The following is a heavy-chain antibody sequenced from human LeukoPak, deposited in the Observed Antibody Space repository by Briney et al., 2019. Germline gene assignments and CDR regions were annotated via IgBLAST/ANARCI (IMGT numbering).Heavy chain of an antibody. D-gene: IGHD4-23*01. CDR3: ARIPGWVVTEFLDY. V-gene: IGHV1-18*01. CDR1: GYTVTSYG. J-gene: IGHJ4*02. Sequence: ASVKVSCKASGYTVTSYGISWVRQAPGQGLEWMGWISAYNGNTNYAQKLQGRVTMTTDTSTSTAYMELRSLRSDDTAVYYCARIPGWVVTEFLDYWGQGTLVTVSS. CDR2: ISAYNGNT.